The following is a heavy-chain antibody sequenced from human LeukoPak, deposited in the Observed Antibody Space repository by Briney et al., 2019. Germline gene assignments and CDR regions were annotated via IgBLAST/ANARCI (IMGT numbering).Heavy chain of an antibody. J-gene: IGHJ6*03. CDR3: ERDPMVRGLRSYYYYMDV. D-gene: IGHD3-10*01. V-gene: IGHV1-2*02. Sequence: ASVKVSCKTSGYTFTGHYMHWVRQAPGQGLEWLGWINPNSGGTIYAQRFQGRVTMTRDTSISTAYMELSRLRSDDTAVYYCERDPMVRGLRSYYYYMDVWGKGTTVTVSS. CDR2: INPNSGGT. CDR1: GYTFTGHY.